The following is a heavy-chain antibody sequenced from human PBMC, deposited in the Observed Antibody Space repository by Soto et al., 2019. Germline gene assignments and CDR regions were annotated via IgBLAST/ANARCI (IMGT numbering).Heavy chain of an antibody. Sequence: QLQLQESGSGLVKPSQTLSLTCAVSGGSISSGGYSWSWFRQPPGKGLEWIGYIYHNRNTYYNPSRKSRVTISVDRSTNQFSLKLSSVPAADTAMYYCARVPSPWGQGTLVTVSS. CDR1: GGSISSGGYS. CDR3: ARVPSP. V-gene: IGHV4-30-2*01. CDR2: IYHNRNT. J-gene: IGHJ5*02.